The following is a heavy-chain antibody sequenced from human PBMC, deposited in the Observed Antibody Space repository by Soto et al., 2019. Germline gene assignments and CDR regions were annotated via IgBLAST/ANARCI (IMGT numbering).Heavy chain of an antibody. J-gene: IGHJ4*02. CDR3: AHTLWFGEFPDFDY. Sequence: QITLKESGPTLVKPTQTLTLTCTFSGFSLSTSGVGVGWIRQPPGKALEWLALIYWDDDKRYSPSLKSRLTTTKDTSKNQVVLTMTNMDPVDTATYYWAHTLWFGEFPDFDYWGQGTLVTVSS. V-gene: IGHV2-5*02. D-gene: IGHD3-10*01. CDR1: GFSLSTSGVG. CDR2: IYWDDDK.